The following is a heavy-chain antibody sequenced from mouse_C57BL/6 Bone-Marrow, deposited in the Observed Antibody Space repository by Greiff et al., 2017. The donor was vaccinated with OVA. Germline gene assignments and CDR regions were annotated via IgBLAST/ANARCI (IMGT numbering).Heavy chain of an antibody. CDR2: ICPGSGST. CDR3: ARPGDYDGYYFDY. CDR1: GYTFTSYW. Sequence: QVQLQQPGAELVKPGASVKMSCKASGYTFTSYWITWVKQRPGQGLEWIGDICPGSGSTNYNEKFKSKATLTVDTSSSPAYMQLSSLTSEDSAVYYCARPGDYDGYYFDYWGQGTTLTVSS. D-gene: IGHD2-4*01. V-gene: IGHV1-55*01. J-gene: IGHJ2*01.